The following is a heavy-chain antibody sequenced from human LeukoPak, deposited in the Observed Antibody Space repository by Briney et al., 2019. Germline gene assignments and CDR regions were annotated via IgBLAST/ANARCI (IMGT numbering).Heavy chain of an antibody. CDR1: GGSFSGYY. CDR3: ARGSFVAAAGTAGYYYYYMDV. D-gene: IGHD6-13*01. J-gene: IGHJ6*03. CDR2: INHSGST. V-gene: IGHV4-34*01. Sequence: SETLSLTCAVYGGSFSGYYWSWIRRPPGKGLEWIGEINHSGSTNYNPSLKSRVTISVDTSKNQFSLKLSSVTAADTAVYYCARGSFVAAAGTAGYYYYYMDVWGKGTTVTVSS.